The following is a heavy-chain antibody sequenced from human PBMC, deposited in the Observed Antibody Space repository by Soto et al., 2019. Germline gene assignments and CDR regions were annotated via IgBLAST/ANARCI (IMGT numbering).Heavy chain of an antibody. D-gene: IGHD3-9*01. CDR1: GFTFSSYA. J-gene: IGHJ6*02. CDR2: ISGSGGST. Sequence: GGSLRLSCAASGFTFSSYAMSWVRQAPGKGLEWVSAISGSGGSTYYADSVKGRFTISRDNSKNTLYLQMNSLRAEDTAVYYCAKVSLRYFDWLFQGCSDVWGQGTTVTVSS. V-gene: IGHV3-23*01. CDR3: AKVSLRYFDWLFQGCSDV.